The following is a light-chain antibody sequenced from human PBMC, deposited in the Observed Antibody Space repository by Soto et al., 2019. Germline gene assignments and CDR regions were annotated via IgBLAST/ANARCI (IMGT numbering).Light chain of an antibody. CDR2: KAS. CDR3: QQYNSYV. V-gene: IGKV1-5*03. Sequence: DVQMTQTPSSLSASVGDRVILTCRASQSIGNWLAWYQQKPGKAHKLLIYKASSLESGVPTRFSGSGSGTDFTLTISSLQPEDFATYYCQQYNSYVFGPGTKVDIK. J-gene: IGKJ3*01. CDR1: QSIGNW.